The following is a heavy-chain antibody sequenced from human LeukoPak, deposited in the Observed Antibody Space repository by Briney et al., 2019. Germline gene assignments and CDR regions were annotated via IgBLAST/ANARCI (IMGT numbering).Heavy chain of an antibody. Sequence: GGSLRLSCAASGFTFSSYWMSWVRQAPGKGLEWVSYISSSGSAIYYADSVKGRFTISRDNAKNSLYLQMNSLRAEDTAVYYCAREHGSGSLDYWGQGTLVTVSS. J-gene: IGHJ4*02. D-gene: IGHD3-10*01. V-gene: IGHV3-48*04. CDR2: ISSSGSAI. CDR1: GFTFSSYW. CDR3: AREHGSGSLDY.